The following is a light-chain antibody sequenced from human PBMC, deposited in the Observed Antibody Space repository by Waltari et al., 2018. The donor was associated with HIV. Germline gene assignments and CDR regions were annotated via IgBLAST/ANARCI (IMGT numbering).Light chain of an antibody. CDR1: SSAIGSYNL. Sequence: QSALTQPASVSESPGQSITISCSGTSSAIGSYNLFSWYQQHPGKAPKLIIYDVNKPPSGVSNRFSGSKSGNTASLTISGLQAEDEADYYCSSYAGARGGVFGGGTKLTVL. J-gene: IGLJ2*01. V-gene: IGLV2-23*02. CDR2: DVN. CDR3: SSYAGARGGV.